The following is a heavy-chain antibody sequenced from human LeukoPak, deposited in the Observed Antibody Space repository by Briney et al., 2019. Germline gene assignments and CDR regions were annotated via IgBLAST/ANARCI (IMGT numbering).Heavy chain of an antibody. CDR2: IYYSGST. CDR3: ARGGYYGSGNDFRFDP. Sequence: PSETLSLTCTISGGSISSYYWSWIRQPPGKGLEWIGYIYYSGSTNYKPSLKSRVTISVDTSKNQFSLKLSSVTAADTAVYYCARGGYYGSGNDFRFDPWGQGTLVTVSS. V-gene: IGHV4-59*01. CDR1: GGSISSYY. J-gene: IGHJ5*02. D-gene: IGHD3-10*01.